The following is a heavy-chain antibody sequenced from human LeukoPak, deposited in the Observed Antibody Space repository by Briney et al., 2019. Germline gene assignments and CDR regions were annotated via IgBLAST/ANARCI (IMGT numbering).Heavy chain of an antibody. Sequence: GGSLRLSCAASGFIFSTHWMNWVRQAPGKGLEWVAIIKGDGSETLYVDSVKGQFTISRDNTKNSLCLQMNSLRAEDTAVYYCVGGSGWLPDFWGQGVLVTVSS. CDR1: GFIFSTHW. D-gene: IGHD6-19*01. V-gene: IGHV3-7*01. CDR3: VGGSGWLPDF. J-gene: IGHJ4*02. CDR2: IKGDGSET.